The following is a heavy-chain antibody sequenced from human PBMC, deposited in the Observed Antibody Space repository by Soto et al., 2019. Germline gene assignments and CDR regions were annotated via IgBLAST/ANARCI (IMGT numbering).Heavy chain of an antibody. CDR3: ARDRGVVTSGSAYYFDY. CDR2: FSGYNGNT. V-gene: IGHV1-18*01. J-gene: IGHJ4*02. Sequence: QVQLVQSGPEVKKPGASVKVSCKATGYTFRSYGVTWVRQAPGQGLEWMGWFSGYNGNTEYAQKLQGRVTMTTDTSTSTVYMELRSLGSADTAVYYCARDRGVVTSGSAYYFDYWGQGTLVTVSS. CDR1: GYTFRSYG. D-gene: IGHD2-2*01.